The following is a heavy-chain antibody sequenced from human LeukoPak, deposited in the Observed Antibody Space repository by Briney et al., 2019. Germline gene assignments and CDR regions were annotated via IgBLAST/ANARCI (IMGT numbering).Heavy chain of an antibody. J-gene: IGHJ4*02. V-gene: IGHV4-39*01. CDR3: ARRYCTNGVCYRPLPFDY. D-gene: IGHD2-8*01. CDR2: IYYSGTT. CDR1: GGSISSSDYY. Sequence: SETLSLACTVSGGSISSSDYYWDWIRQPPGKGLEWLGSIYYSGTTYYNPSLKSRVTISVDTSKTQFSLKLTSVTAADTAVYYCARRYCTNGVCYRPLPFDYWGQGTLVTVSS.